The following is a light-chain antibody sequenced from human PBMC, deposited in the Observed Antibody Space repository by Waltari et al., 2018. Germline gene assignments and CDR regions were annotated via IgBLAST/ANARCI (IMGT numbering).Light chain of an antibody. CDR1: SSDVGGYDY. CDR2: DVT. Sequence: QSALTQPRPVSGSPGQPVTIARTGTSSDVGGYDYVSWYQHHPGKAPKLMICDVTKRPSGVPDRFSGSKSGNTASLTISGLQAEDEADYYCCSYAGSYTHVVFGGGTKLTVL. J-gene: IGLJ2*01. V-gene: IGLV2-11*01. CDR3: CSYAGSYTHVV.